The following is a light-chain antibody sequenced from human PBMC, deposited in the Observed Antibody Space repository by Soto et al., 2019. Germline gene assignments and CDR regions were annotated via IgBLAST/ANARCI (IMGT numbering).Light chain of an antibody. CDR2: GAS. CDR1: QTITSG. Sequence: EIVMTQSQANLSVYPGERATLSCRPSQTITSGLVWYQQKLGQGPRLLICGASTRSTGILPRFSGSASGPEITLTISSVQPEDFAVHYCQHYNKWPPWTFGQGTKV. CDR3: QHYNKWPPWT. J-gene: IGKJ1*01. V-gene: IGKV3-15*01.